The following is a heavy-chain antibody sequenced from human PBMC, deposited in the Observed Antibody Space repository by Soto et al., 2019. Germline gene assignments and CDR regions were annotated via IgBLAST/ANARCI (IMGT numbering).Heavy chain of an antibody. CDR1: SGSISSYY. CDR3: ARGGVTVRRFDP. D-gene: IGHD2-21*02. Sequence: SETLSLTCTVSSGSISSYYWSWIRQPPGKGLEWIGYMYYSGSTNYNPSLKIRVTISVDTSKNQFSLKLSSVTAADTAVYYCARGGVTVRRFDPWGQGTLVTVSS. J-gene: IGHJ5*02. V-gene: IGHV4-59*01. CDR2: MYYSGST.